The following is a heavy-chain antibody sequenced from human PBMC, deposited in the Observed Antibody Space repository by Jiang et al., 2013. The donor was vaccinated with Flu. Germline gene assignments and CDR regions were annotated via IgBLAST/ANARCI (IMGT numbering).Heavy chain of an antibody. CDR3: ARQGYWGKNWFDP. D-gene: IGHD7-27*01. J-gene: IGHJ5*02. V-gene: IGHV5-10-1*01. Sequence: HVTISADKSISTAYLQWSSLKASDTAMYYCARQGYWGKNWFDPWGQGTLVTVSS.